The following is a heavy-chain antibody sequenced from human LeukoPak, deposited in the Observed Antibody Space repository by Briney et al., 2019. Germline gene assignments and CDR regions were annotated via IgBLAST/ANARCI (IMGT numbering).Heavy chain of an antibody. CDR1: GGSISSDTYS. CDR3: ASDCTAPSCYLGGLL. J-gene: IGHJ4*02. CDR2: IYHSGGT. Sequence: SETLSLTCAVSGGSISSDTYSWSWIRQPPGKGLEWIGYIYHSGGTSYNPSLKSRVTISVDRSKNQFSLKLSSVTAADTAVYYCASDCTAPSCYLGGLLWGQGTLVTVSS. V-gene: IGHV4-30-2*01. D-gene: IGHD2-2*01.